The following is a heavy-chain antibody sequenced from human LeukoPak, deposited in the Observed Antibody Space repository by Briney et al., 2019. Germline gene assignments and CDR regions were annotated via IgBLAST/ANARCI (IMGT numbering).Heavy chain of an antibody. CDR3: AKDREGDQANWFDP. D-gene: IGHD2-21*01. V-gene: IGHV3-23*01. CDR1: GFTFSTYG. CDR2: ISSSGFST. Sequence: GGSLRLSCAASGFTFSTYGMSWVRQAPGKGLEWVSAISSSGFSTYYADPVKGRFTISRDNSKNTLYLQMNSLRVEDTAVYYCAKDREGDQANWFDPWGQGTLVTVSS. J-gene: IGHJ5*02.